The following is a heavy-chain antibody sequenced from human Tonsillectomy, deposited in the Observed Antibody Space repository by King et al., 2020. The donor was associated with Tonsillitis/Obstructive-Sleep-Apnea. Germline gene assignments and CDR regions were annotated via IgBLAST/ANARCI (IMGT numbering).Heavy chain of an antibody. CDR1: GYTFTSYA. CDR2: INAGNGNT. J-gene: IGHJ4*02. CDR3: ARALDIVVVPAAIIGY. V-gene: IGHV1-3*01. Sequence: QLVQSGAEVKKPGASVKVSCKASGYTFTSYAMHWVRQAPGQRLEWMGWINAGNGNTKYSQKFQGRVTITRETSASTAYMELSSLRSEATAVYYCARALDIVVVPAAIIGYWGQGTLVTVSS. D-gene: IGHD2-2*03.